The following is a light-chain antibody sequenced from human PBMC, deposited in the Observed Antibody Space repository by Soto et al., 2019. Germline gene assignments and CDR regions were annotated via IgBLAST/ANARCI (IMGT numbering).Light chain of an antibody. CDR1: QDVSRY. J-gene: IGKJ3*01. CDR2: APS. V-gene: IGKV1-9*01. Sequence: DIQLTQSPSFLSASVGDRVTITCRASQDVSRYLAWYQQKPGKAPNLLIYAPSTLRSWVPSTFSGSGSETEFNLTISSLQPEDFATYYCQQLNSYVFAFGPGTKVDIK. CDR3: QQLNSYVFA.